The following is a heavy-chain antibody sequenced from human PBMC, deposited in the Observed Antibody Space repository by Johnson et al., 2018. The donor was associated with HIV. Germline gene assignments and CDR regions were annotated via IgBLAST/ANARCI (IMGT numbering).Heavy chain of an antibody. CDR2: ISWNSGSI. CDR1: GFTFDDYA. J-gene: IGHJ3*01. D-gene: IGHD1-26*01. CDR3: VTADRGSA. Sequence: VQLVESGGGLVQPGRSLRLSCAASGFTFDDYAMHWVRQATGKGLEWVSGISWNSGSIGYADSVKGRFTISRDNAKNSLYLQMNSLRDEDTAVYYCVTADRGSAWGQGTTVTVSS. V-gene: IGHV3-9*01.